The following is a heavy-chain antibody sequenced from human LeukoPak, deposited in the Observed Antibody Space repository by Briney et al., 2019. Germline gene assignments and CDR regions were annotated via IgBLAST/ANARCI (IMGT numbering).Heavy chain of an antibody. CDR2: INPNSGDT. J-gene: IGHJ4*02. V-gene: IGHV1-8*03. D-gene: IGHD2-15*01. Sequence: ASVKVSCKTSGYTFSDYYIHWIRQAPGQGLEWVGWINPNSGDTGYAQKFQGRVTITRNTSISTAYMELSSLRSEDTAVYYCARDVRGGSGEYGDWGQGTLVTVSS. CDR3: ARDVRGGSGEYGD. CDR1: GYTFSDYY.